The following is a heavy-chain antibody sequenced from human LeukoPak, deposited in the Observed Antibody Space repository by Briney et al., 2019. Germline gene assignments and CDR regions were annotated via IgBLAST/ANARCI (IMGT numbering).Heavy chain of an antibody. CDR1: GFTFSHYY. D-gene: IGHD3-16*01. Sequence: GWSVRVSCPASGFTFSHYYMHWLRQAPAKGLEWIGNINQNSYYINYADSVEGRFTISRDNSQSPLYLHMNSLRGDDTAVYYLARDLRSPHIAYDWGHLDSWGQGTLVAVSS. V-gene: IGHV3-11*05. CDR3: ARDLRSPHIAYDWGHLDS. J-gene: IGHJ4*02. CDR2: INQNSYYI.